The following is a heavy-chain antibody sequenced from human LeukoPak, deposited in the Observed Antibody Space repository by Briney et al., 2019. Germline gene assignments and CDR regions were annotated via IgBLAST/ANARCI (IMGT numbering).Heavy chain of an antibody. J-gene: IGHJ4*02. V-gene: IGHV3-64*01. Sequence: GGSLRLFCAASGFTFSSYAMHWVRQAPGKGLEYVSAISSNGGSTYYANSVKGRFTISRDNSKNTLYLQTGSLRAEDMAVYYSARVGYGDYDYWGQGTLVTVSS. CDR3: ARVGYGDYDY. D-gene: IGHD4-17*01. CDR1: GFTFSSYA. CDR2: ISSNGGST.